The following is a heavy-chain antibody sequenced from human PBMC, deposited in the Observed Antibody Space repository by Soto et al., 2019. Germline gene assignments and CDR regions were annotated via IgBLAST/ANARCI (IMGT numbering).Heavy chain of an antibody. CDR3: AKGGAYSYGYLSWFDP. CDR2: ISGSGGST. D-gene: IGHD5-18*01. V-gene: IGHV3-23*01. Sequence: EVQLLESEGGLVQPGGSLRLSCAASGFTFSSYAMSWVRQAPGKGLEWVSAISGSGGSTYYADSVKGRFTISRDNSKNTLYLQMNSLRAEDTAVYYCAKGGAYSYGYLSWFDPWGQGTLVTVSS. CDR1: GFTFSSYA. J-gene: IGHJ5*02.